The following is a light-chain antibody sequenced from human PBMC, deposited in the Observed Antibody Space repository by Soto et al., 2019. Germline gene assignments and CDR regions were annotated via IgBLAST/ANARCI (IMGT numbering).Light chain of an antibody. J-gene: IGKJ1*01. CDR3: QLGG. V-gene: IGKV3-20*01. Sequence: EIVLTQSPGTLSLSPGERATLSCRASQTIVGSYLAWYQQKPGQAPRLLIYGASTRASGIPDRFSGGGSGTDFTLTICRLEPEDSAVYYCQLGGFGQGTKVEIQ. CDR1: QTIVGSY. CDR2: GAS.